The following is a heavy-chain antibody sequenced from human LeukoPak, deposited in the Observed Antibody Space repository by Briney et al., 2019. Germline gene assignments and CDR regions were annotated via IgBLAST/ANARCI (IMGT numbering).Heavy chain of an antibody. D-gene: IGHD6-19*01. CDR3: AKSPYFSGWSYFDY. CDR2: ISDSGFST. J-gene: IGHJ4*02. CDR1: GFTFSSSG. Sequence: GGSLRLSCAASGFTFSSSGMSWVRQAPGKGLEWVSGISDSGFSTSYADSVRGRFTVSRDNSKNTLYLQMNSLRAEDTAVYCCAKSPYFSGWSYFDYWGQGTLVTVSS. V-gene: IGHV3-23*01.